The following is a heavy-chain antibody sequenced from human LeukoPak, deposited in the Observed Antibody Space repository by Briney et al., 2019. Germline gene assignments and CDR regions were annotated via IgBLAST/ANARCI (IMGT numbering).Heavy chain of an antibody. V-gene: IGHV3-48*02. CDR3: ARAYSSSSGRDAFDS. CDR1: GFTFNSYN. J-gene: IGHJ3*02. Sequence: PGGSLRLSCAASGFTFNSYNMNWVRQAPGKGLEWVSYISSSSSTIYYADSVKGRFTISRDSAKTSLFLQMNSLRDEDTAVYCCARAYSSSSGRDAFDSWGLGTLVTVSS. CDR2: ISSSSSTI. D-gene: IGHD6-6*01.